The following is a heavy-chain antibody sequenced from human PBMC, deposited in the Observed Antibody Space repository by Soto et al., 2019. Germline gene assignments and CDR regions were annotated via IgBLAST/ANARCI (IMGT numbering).Heavy chain of an antibody. J-gene: IGHJ4*02. CDR1: GGTFSSYA. D-gene: IGHD4-17*01. V-gene: IGHV1-69*13. CDR2: IIPIFGTA. Sequence: ASVKVSCKASGGTFSSYAISWVRQAPGQGLEWMGGIIPIFGTANYAQKFQGRVTITADESTSTAYMELSSLRSEDTAVYYCARGARTTVTVFDYWGQGTLVTVSS. CDR3: ARGARTTVTVFDY.